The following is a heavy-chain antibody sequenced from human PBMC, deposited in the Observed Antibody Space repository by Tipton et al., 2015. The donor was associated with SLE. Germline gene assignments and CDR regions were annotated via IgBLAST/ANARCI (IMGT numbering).Heavy chain of an antibody. D-gene: IGHD6-6*01. J-gene: IGHJ5*02. CDR1: GYTLTSYF. CDR3: ARELPHSCWLDP. V-gene: IGHV1-46*01. CDR2: INPGGDSA. Sequence: QVQLVQSGAEVKKPGASVKVSCKASGYTLTSYFFHWVRQAPGQGLEWMGIINPGGDSATYAQKFLGRVTMTKDTSTSTVHMELRSLTSYDTAIYYCARELPHSCWLDPWGQGTLVTVSS.